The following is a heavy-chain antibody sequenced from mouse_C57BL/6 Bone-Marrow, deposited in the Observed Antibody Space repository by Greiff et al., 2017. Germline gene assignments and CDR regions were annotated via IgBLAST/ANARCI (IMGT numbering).Heavy chain of an antibody. CDR1: GYPFTSYG. Sequence: VQLQQSGAELARPGASVKLSCKASGYPFTSYGISWVKQRTGQGLEWIGEIYPRSGNPYYKEKFKGKATLTADKSSSTAYMELRSLTSEDAAVYFCATAWFAYWGQGTLVTVSA. CDR3: ATAWFAY. V-gene: IGHV1-81*01. J-gene: IGHJ3*01. CDR2: IYPRSGNP.